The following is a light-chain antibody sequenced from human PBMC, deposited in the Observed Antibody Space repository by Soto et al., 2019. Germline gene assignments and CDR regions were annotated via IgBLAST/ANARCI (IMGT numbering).Light chain of an antibody. Sequence: QSALTQPASVSGSPGQSITISCTGTSSDVGSYNYVSWYKQHPGKAPKLMIYEVSNRPSGVSNRFSGSKSGNTASLTISGLQAEDEANYSCSSYTSISTRVFGAGTQLTVL. CDR3: SSYTSISTRV. CDR2: EVS. CDR1: SSDVGSYNY. V-gene: IGLV2-14*01. J-gene: IGLJ3*02.